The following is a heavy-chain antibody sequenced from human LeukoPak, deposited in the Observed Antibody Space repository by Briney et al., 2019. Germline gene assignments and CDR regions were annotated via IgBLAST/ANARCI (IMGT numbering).Heavy chain of an antibody. Sequence: TLSLTCTVSGDSISSGGYYWSWVRQHPGKGLEWIGYIYYRGSIYYNPSLKSRATMSVDASKNQFSLILSSVTAADTAVYYCARAPIHGTQPIDYWGQGVLVTVSS. CDR2: IYYRGSI. J-gene: IGHJ4*02. CDR3: ARAPIHGTQPIDY. D-gene: IGHD1-1*01. CDR1: GDSISSGGYY. V-gene: IGHV4-31*03.